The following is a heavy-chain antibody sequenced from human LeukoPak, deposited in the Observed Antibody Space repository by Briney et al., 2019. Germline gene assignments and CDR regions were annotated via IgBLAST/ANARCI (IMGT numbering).Heavy chain of an antibody. V-gene: IGHV3-23*01. CDR2: ISGSGGSI. D-gene: IGHD5-24*01. CDR1: GFTLSSYA. J-gene: IGHJ4*02. Sequence: GGSLRLSCAASGFTLSSYAMSWVRQAPGKGLEWVSAISGSGGSIYYADPVKGRFTISRDNSKNTLYLQMNSLRAEGTAVYYCAKRSRDGYNLLDYWGQGTLVTVSS. CDR3: AKRSRDGYNLLDY.